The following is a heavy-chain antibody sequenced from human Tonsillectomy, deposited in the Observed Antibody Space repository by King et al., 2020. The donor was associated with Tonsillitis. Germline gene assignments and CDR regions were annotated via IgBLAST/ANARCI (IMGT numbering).Heavy chain of an antibody. V-gene: IGHV3-21*01. CDR3: ARGNHRPSLITMVRRADWFDP. CDR1: GFTFSSYS. Sequence: VQLVQSGGGLVKPGGSLRLSCAASGFTFSSYSMNWVRQAPGKGLEWVSSISSSSSYIYYADSVKGRFTISRDNAKNSLYLQMNSLRAEDTAVYYCARGNHRPSLITMVRRADWFDPWGQGTLVTVSS. CDR2: ISSSSSYI. J-gene: IGHJ5*02. D-gene: IGHD3-10*01.